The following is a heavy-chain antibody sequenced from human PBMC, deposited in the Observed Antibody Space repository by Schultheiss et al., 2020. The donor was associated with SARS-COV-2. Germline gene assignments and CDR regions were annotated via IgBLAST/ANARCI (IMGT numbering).Heavy chain of an antibody. Sequence: SQTLSLTCAVSGGSFSDHYCTWIRQSPGKGLEYIGEVTHSGSTNYNPSLKSRVTISVDKSKNQFSLKLSSVTAADTAVYYCARGRDPYYTYGMAVWGQGTTVTVSS. CDR3: ARGRDPYYTYGMAV. CDR1: GGSFSDHY. CDR2: VTHSGST. D-gene: IGHD5-24*01. J-gene: IGHJ6*02. V-gene: IGHV4-34*01.